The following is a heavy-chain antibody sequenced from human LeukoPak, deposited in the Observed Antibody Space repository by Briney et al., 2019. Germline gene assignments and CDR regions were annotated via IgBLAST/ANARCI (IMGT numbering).Heavy chain of an antibody. Sequence: AGGSLRLSCAASGFTFDDYTIHWVRHAPGKGLEWVCLVSWDGDITYYADSVKGRFTISRDNSKNSLYLQMNSLRTEDTALYYCAKDSAKYYYDTRAQGFDYWGQGTLVTVSS. CDR3: AKDSAKYYYDTRAQGFDY. CDR1: GFTFDDYT. D-gene: IGHD3-22*01. J-gene: IGHJ4*02. V-gene: IGHV3-43*01. CDR2: VSWDGDIT.